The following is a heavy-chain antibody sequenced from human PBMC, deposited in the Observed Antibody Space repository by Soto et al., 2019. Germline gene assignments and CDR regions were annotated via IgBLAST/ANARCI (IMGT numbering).Heavy chain of an antibody. V-gene: IGHV1-3*01. D-gene: IGHD2-21*01. CDR3: AREGRLVRDYWAFDS. CDR1: VYSYTVYP. Sequence: LKVSRKTAVYSYTVYPIHWVRQAPEQRLEWMGWINAGNGNTKYPQKFQGTVTITRQTSASPPYMELSSLRSEDTAVYYCAREGRLVRDYWAFDSRGQRILGTVSS. J-gene: IGHJ4*02. CDR2: INAGNGNT.